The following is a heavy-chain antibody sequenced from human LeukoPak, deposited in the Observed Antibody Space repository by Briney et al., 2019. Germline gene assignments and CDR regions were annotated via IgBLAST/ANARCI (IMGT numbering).Heavy chain of an antibody. D-gene: IGHD6-13*01. CDR3: VREGPGSNRWNSYGMDV. CDR2: INSDGSST. V-gene: IGHV3-74*01. CDR1: GFTFNTYW. J-gene: IGHJ6*02. Sequence: AGGALRLSCVASGFTFNTYWMHWVRQAPGKGLVWVSRINSDGSSTSYAASVRGRLTISRDDAKNTLYLQMNSLRAEDTGVYYCVREGPGSNRWNSYGMDVWGQGTTVTVSS.